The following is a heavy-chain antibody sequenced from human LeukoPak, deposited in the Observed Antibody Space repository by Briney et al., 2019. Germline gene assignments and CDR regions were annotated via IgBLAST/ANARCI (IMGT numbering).Heavy chain of an antibody. Sequence: YPSETLSLTCAVYGGSFSGHYWSWIRQPAGKGLEWIGRIYTSGSTNYNPSLKSRVTMSVDTSKNQFSLKLSSVTAADTAVYYCARDQYYYDSSGYLFDYWGQGTLVTVSS. V-gene: IGHV4-4*07. D-gene: IGHD3-22*01. J-gene: IGHJ4*02. CDR2: IYTSGST. CDR3: ARDQYYYDSSGYLFDY. CDR1: GGSFSGHY.